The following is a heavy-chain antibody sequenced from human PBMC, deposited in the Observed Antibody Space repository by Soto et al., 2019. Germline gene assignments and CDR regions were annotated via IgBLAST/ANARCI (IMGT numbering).Heavy chain of an antibody. CDR1: GFTFDDHA. Sequence: EVQLVESGGGLVQPGRSLRLSCAASGFTFDDHAMHWVRQAPGKGLEWVSGISASGGSTYYADSVKGRFTVSRDNSKNTLYLQMSSLRAEDTAVYYCAKDFVGTKADFFDYWGQGTLVTVSS. V-gene: IGHV3-23*04. J-gene: IGHJ4*02. CDR3: AKDFVGTKADFFDY. CDR2: ISASGGST. D-gene: IGHD1-26*01.